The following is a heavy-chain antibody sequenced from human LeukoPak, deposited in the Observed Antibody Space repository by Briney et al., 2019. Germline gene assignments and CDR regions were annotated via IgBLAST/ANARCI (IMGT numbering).Heavy chain of an antibody. CDR1: GFTFSTYW. Sequence: GGSQRLSCAASGFTFSTYWMHWVRQAPGKGLVWVSRISSDGSITSYADSVKGRFTISRDNAKNTLYLQMNSLRAEDTAVYYCARHLNYYLDYWGQGTLVTVSS. V-gene: IGHV3-74*01. D-gene: IGHD3-10*01. CDR2: ISSDGSIT. J-gene: IGHJ4*02. CDR3: ARHLNYYLDY.